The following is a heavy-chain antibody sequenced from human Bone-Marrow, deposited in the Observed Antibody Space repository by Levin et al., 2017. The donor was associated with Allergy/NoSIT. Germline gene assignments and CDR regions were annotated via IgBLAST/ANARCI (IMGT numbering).Heavy chain of an antibody. CDR1: GFTFTTYG. CDR3: ARVLYFESSGYYDP. Sequence: ASVKVSCKASGFTFTTYGIIWVRQAPGQGLEWMGWISGYNGNTDYAQKYQGRVSMTTDTSTSTAYMELRNLRSDDTAVYYCARVLYFESSGYYDPWGQGTLVTVSS. D-gene: IGHD3-22*01. V-gene: IGHV1-18*01. CDR2: ISGYNGNT. J-gene: IGHJ5*02.